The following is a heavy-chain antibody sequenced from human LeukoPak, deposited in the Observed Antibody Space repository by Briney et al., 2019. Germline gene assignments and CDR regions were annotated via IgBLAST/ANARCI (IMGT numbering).Heavy chain of an antibody. Sequence: PSETLSLTCTVSGGSISSYYWSWIRQPPGKGLEWIGYIYYSGSTNYNPSLKSRVTISVDTSKNQFSLKLGSVTAADTAVYYCARLTLYSRVIDYWGQGALVTVSS. V-gene: IGHV4-59*01. D-gene: IGHD6-13*01. CDR1: GGSISSYY. CDR3: ARLTLYSRVIDY. J-gene: IGHJ4*02. CDR2: IYYSGST.